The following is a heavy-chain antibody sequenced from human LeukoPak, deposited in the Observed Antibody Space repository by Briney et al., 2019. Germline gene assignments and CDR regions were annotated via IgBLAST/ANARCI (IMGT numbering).Heavy chain of an antibody. J-gene: IGHJ4*02. D-gene: IGHD5-18*01. V-gene: IGHV1-2*02. CDR2: INPNSGDT. CDR3: ARGLARTSMVTRGGVRFDY. CDR1: GYTFTGYL. Sequence: ASVKVSCKASGYTFTGYLKHWVRQAPGQGLEWMGWINPNSGDTIYAQKFQGRVTMTRDTSISTAYMELSSLRSEDTAVYYCARGLARTSMVTRGGVRFDYWGQGTLVTVSS.